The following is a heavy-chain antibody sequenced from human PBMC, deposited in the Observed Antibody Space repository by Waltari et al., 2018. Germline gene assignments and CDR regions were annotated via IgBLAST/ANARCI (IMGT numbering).Heavy chain of an antibody. Sequence: QVQLVQSGAVVKKPGSSVKVSCKASGGTFSSYAISWVRQAPGPGLEGMGRIIPILGKANHGHEVQGRVTITADESTSTAYMELSSLRSEDTTVYYCARGSAGTMVRGVPALDYFDYWGQGTLVTVSS. J-gene: IGHJ4*02. D-gene: IGHD3-10*01. CDR1: GGTFSSYA. V-gene: IGHV1-69*09. CDR3: ARGSAGTMVRGVPALDYFDY. CDR2: IIPILGKA.